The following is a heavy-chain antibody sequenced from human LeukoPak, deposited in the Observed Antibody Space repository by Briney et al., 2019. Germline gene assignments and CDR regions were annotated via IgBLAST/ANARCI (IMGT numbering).Heavy chain of an antibody. J-gene: IGHJ6*02. CDR1: GFTFSSYT. D-gene: IGHD1-26*01. CDR2: ISYDGSNK. V-gene: IGHV3-30-3*01. CDR3: ASKWELLDYYYGMDV. Sequence: PGGSLRLSCAASGFTFSSYTMHWVRQAPGKGLEWVAVISYDGSNKYYADSVKGRFTISRDNSKNTLYLQMNSLRAEDTAVYYCASKWELLDYYYGMDVWGQGTTVTVSS.